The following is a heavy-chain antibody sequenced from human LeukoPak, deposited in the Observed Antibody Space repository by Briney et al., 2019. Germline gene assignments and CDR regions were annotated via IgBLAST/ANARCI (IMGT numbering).Heavy chain of an antibody. CDR1: GGSISSGDYY. V-gene: IGHV4-30-4*01. CDR3: ARAWPHYGPLFDY. Sequence: SETLSLTCTVSGGSISSGDYYWSWIRQPPGKGLEWIGYIYYSGSTYYNPSLKSRVTISVDTSKNQFSLKLSSVTAADTAVYYCARAWPHYGPLFDYWGQGTLVTVSS. CDR2: IYYSGST. D-gene: IGHD3-10*01. J-gene: IGHJ4*02.